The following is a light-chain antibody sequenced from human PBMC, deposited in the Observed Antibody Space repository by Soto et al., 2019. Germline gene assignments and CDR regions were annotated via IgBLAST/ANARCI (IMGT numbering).Light chain of an antibody. J-gene: IGKJ1*01. CDR3: QKLNAYPPWT. CDR1: LGISSN. CDR2: GAS. V-gene: IGKV1-9*01. Sequence: QLPRCPSSLSASVSDRLTITGRGSLGISSNLAWYQQKPGRAPKLLIFGASTLQSGVPSRFSGSGSGTDFSLTISSMQPEDFATYFCQKLNAYPPWTFGQGTKVDIK.